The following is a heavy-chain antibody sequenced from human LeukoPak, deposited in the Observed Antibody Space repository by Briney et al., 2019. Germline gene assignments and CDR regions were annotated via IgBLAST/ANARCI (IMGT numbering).Heavy chain of an antibody. CDR1: GFAFSSYG. D-gene: IGHD4-23*01. V-gene: IGHV3-30*02. Sequence: GGSLRLSCAASGFAFSSYGMHWVRQAPGKGLEWVAFIRYDGSNKYYADSVKGRFTISRDNSKNTLYLQMNSLRAEDTAVYYCAKEASGGWGAFDIWGQGTMVTVSS. CDR3: AKEASGGWGAFDI. J-gene: IGHJ3*02. CDR2: IRYDGSNK.